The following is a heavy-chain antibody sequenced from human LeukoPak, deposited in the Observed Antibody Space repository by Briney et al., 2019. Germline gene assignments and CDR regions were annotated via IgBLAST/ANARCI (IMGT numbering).Heavy chain of an antibody. V-gene: IGHV4-59*01. D-gene: IGHD3-10*01. CDR2: IYYSGST. CDR3: ARAISSMVRGVYYFDY. CDR1: GGSISSYY. J-gene: IGHJ4*02. Sequence: PSETLSLTCTVSGGSISSYYWSWIRQPPGKGLEWIGYIYYSGSTNYNPSLKSRVTISVDTSKNQFSLKLSSVTAADTAVYYCARAISSMVRGVYYFDYWGQGTLVTVSS.